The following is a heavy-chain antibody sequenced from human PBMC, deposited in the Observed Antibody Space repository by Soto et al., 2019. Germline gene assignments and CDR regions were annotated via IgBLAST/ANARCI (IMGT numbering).Heavy chain of an antibody. CDR3: ARSIRIVVVPAATNFDY. Sequence: ASVKVSCKASGYTFTSYAMHWVRQAPGQRLEWMGWINAGNGNTKYSQKFQGRVTITRDTSASKAYMELSSLRSEDTAVYYCARSIRIVVVPAATNFDYWGQGTLVTVSS. CDR2: INAGNGNT. D-gene: IGHD2-2*01. CDR1: GYTFTSYA. V-gene: IGHV1-3*01. J-gene: IGHJ4*02.